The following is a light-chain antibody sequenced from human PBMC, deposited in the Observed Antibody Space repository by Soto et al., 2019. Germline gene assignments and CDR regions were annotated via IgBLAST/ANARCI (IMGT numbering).Light chain of an antibody. CDR2: EVS. J-gene: IGLJ1*01. Sequence: QSALTQPASVSGSPGQSITISCTGTSSDVGGYNYVSWYQQHPGKAPKLMIYEVSNRPSGVSNRFSGSKSGNTASLTISGLQAEAEADYYCSSYTSSSTLWVFGTGTKVTVL. CDR1: SSDVGGYNY. V-gene: IGLV2-14*01. CDR3: SSYTSSSTLWV.